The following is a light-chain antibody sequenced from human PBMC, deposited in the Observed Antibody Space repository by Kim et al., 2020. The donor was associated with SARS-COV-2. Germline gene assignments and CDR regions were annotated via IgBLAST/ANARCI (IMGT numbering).Light chain of an antibody. J-gene: IGLJ3*02. V-gene: IGLV3-19*01. CDR3: NSRDSSGNHLV. CDR2: GKN. CDR1: SLRSYY. Sequence: AVGQTARTTCQGDSLRSYYASWYQQKQGQAPVLVIYGKNNRPSGITDRFSGSSSGNTASLTITGAQAEDEADYYCNSRDSSGNHLVFGGGTKLTVL.